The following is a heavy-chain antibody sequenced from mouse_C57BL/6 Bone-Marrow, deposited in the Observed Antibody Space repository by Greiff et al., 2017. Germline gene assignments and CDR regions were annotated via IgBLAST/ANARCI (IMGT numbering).Heavy chain of an antibody. Sequence: QVQLKQSGPELVKPGASVKISCKASGYAFSSSWMNWVKRRPGKGLEWIGRIYPGDGDTNYNGKFKGKATLTADKSSSTAYMQLSSLTSEDSAVYFCARGCPPFDYWGQGTTLTVSS. CDR1: GYAFSSSW. J-gene: IGHJ2*01. V-gene: IGHV1-82*01. CDR3: ARGCPPFDY. CDR2: IYPGDGDT.